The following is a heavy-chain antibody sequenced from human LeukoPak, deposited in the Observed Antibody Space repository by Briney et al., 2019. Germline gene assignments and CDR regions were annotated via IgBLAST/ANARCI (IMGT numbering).Heavy chain of an antibody. CDR2: IGTAGDT. CDR1: GFTFSSYD. V-gene: IGHV3-13*04. Sequence: GGSLRLSCAASGFTFSSYDMHWVRQATGKGLEWVSAIGTAGDTYYPGSVKGRFTISRDNANNSLYLQMNSLRAEDTAVYYCARDAGDIVVVPSYGMDVWGQGTTVTVSS. J-gene: IGHJ6*02. D-gene: IGHD2-2*01. CDR3: ARDAGDIVVVPSYGMDV.